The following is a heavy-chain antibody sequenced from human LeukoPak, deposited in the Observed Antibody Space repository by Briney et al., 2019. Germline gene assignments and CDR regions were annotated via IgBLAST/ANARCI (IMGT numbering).Heavy chain of an antibody. CDR3: ARVTTSGSYKFDY. Sequence: GGSLRLSCVASGFTFSTYALSWVRQAPGKGLEWVSGISGSGDSTYYADSVKGRFTISRDNSKNTLYLQMNSLRAEDTAVYYCARVTTSGSYKFDYWGQGTLVTVSS. V-gene: IGHV3-23*01. J-gene: IGHJ4*02. CDR1: GFTFSTYA. D-gene: IGHD3-10*01. CDR2: ISGSGDST.